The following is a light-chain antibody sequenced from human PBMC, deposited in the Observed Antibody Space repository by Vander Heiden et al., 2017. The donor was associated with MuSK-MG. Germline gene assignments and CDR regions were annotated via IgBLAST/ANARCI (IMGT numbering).Light chain of an antibody. Sequence: EIVMTQSPATLSVSPGESATLSCRASQSVSSNLAWYQQKPGQAPRLLIYGASTRATGIPARFSGSGSGTEFTLTISSLQSEDFAVYYCQQDNNWHPWTFGQETKVXIK. V-gene: IGKV3-15*01. CDR3: QQDNNWHPWT. CDR1: QSVSSN. J-gene: IGKJ1*01. CDR2: GAS.